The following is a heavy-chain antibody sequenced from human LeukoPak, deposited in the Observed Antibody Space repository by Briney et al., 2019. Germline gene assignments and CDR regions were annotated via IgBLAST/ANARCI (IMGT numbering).Heavy chain of an antibody. Sequence: SETLSLTCTVSGGSISSYYWSWIRQPPGKGLEWIGYIYYSGSTNYNPSLKSRVTISVDTSKNQFSLKLSSVTAADTAVYYCARVNYYDSSGLLDYWGQGTLVTVSS. CDR3: ARVNYYDSSGLLDY. D-gene: IGHD3-22*01. CDR1: GGSISSYY. CDR2: IYYSGST. V-gene: IGHV4-59*01. J-gene: IGHJ4*02.